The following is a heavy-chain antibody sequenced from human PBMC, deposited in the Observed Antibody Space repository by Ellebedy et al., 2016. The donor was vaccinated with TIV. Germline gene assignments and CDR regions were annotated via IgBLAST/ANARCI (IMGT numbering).Heavy chain of an antibody. D-gene: IGHD5-18*01. CDR3: VRGGYDYPPVDTAMVR. Sequence: ASVKVSCKASGGTFSSYAISWVRQAPGQGLEWMGGIIPIFGTANYAQKFQGRVTITADESTSTAYMELSSLRSEDTAVYYCVRGGYDYPPVDTAMVRWGQGTLVTVSS. V-gene: IGHV1-69*13. J-gene: IGHJ4*02. CDR2: IIPIFGTA. CDR1: GGTFSSYA.